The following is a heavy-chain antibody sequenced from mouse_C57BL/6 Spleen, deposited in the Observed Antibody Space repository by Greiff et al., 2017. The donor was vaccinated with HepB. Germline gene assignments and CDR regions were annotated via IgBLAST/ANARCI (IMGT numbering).Heavy chain of an antibody. D-gene: IGHD1-1*01. Sequence: EVQLVESGGGLVKPGGSLKLSCAASGFTFSDYGMHWVRQAPEKGLEWVAYISSGSSTIYYADTVKGRFTISRDNAKNTLFLQMTSLRSEDTAMYYCARPIYYYGSNAMDYWGQGTSVTVSS. V-gene: IGHV5-17*01. CDR1: GFTFSDYG. CDR2: ISSGSSTI. CDR3: ARPIYYYGSNAMDY. J-gene: IGHJ4*01.